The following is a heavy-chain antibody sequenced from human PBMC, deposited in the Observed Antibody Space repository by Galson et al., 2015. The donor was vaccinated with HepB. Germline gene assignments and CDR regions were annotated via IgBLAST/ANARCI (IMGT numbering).Heavy chain of an antibody. CDR1: GFIVKSSY. V-gene: IGHV3-53*01. J-gene: IGHJ4*02. CDR2: IYSGGHG. Sequence: SLRLSCAASGFIVKSSYMSWVRQAPGKGLQWVSTIYSGGHGYYTDPVKGRFSISRDTNKNTIFLQMNNLGPDDTAVYYCASPFCIDSNCYPLWHWGQGTLVTVS. D-gene: IGHD2-21*01. CDR3: ASPFCIDSNCYPLWH.